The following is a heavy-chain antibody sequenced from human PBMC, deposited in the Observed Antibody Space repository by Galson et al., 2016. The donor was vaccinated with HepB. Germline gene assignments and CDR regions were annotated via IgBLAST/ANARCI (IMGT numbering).Heavy chain of an antibody. CDR3: AREADYIHGLVDDS. J-gene: IGHJ4*02. V-gene: IGHV4-38-2*02. CDR1: GYSITTGYY. D-gene: IGHD3-10*02. Sequence: SETLSLTCAVSGYSITTGYYWGWIRQPPGKGLEWIASIYHSGRAYYKSSLKSRLTISIDTSKNQFSLKLTSVTAADTAVYYCAREADYIHGLVDDSWGQGILVTVSS. CDR2: IYHSGRA.